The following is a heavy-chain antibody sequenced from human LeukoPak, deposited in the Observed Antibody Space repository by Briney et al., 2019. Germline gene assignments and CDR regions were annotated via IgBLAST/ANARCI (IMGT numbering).Heavy chain of an antibody. Sequence: PSETLSLTCTVSGGSISSGSYYWSWIRQPAGKGLEWIGRIYTSGSTNYNPSLKSRVTISVDTSKNQFSLKLSSVTAADTAVYYCARARGGLGPFGLNGGYFDYWGQGTLVTVSS. D-gene: IGHD3-10*01. V-gene: IGHV4-61*02. J-gene: IGHJ4*02. CDR1: GGSISSGSYY. CDR2: IYTSGST. CDR3: ARARGGLGPFGLNGGYFDY.